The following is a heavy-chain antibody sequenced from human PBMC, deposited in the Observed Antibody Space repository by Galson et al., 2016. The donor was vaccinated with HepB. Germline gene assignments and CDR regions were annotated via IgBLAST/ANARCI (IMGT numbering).Heavy chain of an antibody. CDR1: GFTFSNSA. D-gene: IGHD5-24*01. V-gene: IGHV3-64*01. CDR2: INSKGDSA. J-gene: IGHJ4*02. CDR3: ARNNDGYDY. Sequence: SLRLSCAASGFTFSNSAMHWVRQAPGRGLESVSAINSKGDSAYYGNSVKGRFTVSRDNSKNTLYLHMGSLRAEDLAVYYCARNNDGYDYWGQGTLGTVSS.